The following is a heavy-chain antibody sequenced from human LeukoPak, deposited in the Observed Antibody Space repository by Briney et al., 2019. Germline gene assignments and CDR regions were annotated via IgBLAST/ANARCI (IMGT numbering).Heavy chain of an antibody. J-gene: IGHJ4*02. D-gene: IGHD5-18*01. CDR2: ISSSGGTI. CDR1: GFTFSSYA. CDR3: ASRDAYTYGYSFDY. V-gene: IGHV3-48*03. Sequence: GGSLRLSCAASGFTFSSYAMNWVRQAPGKGLEWISYISSSGGTIYYADSVKGRFTISRDNAKNSLYLQLNSLRAEDTAVYYCASRDAYTYGYSFDYWGQGTLVTVSS.